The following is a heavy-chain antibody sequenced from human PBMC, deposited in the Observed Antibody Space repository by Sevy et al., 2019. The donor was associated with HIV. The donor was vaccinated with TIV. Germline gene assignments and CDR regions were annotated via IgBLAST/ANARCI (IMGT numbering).Heavy chain of an antibody. J-gene: IGHJ5*02. CDR2: RSKANDYAT. Sequence: GGSLRLSCAASGFTFSGSAMHWDRQASGKGLEWVGRRSKANDYATGYAASVKGRFTISRDDSKNTAYLQMNSLKTEDTAVYYCTRNYDFWGGYPNNWFDPWGQGTLVTVSS. V-gene: IGHV3-73*01. CDR1: GFTFSGSA. D-gene: IGHD3-3*01. CDR3: TRNYDFWGGYPNNWFDP.